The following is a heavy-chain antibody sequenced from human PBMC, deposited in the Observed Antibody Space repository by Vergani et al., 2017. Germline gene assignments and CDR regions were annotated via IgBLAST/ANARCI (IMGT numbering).Heavy chain of an antibody. V-gene: IGHV4-34*01. Sequence: QVQLQQWGAGLLKPSETLSLTCAVYGGSFSGYYWSWIRQPPGKGLEWIGEINHSGSTNSHPSLKSRVTISVDTSKNQFSLKLSSVPAADTAGYYCARDGAYGGGDCYSSSYYYYGMDVWGQGCTVTVSS. D-gene: IGHD2-21*02. CDR3: ARDGAYGGGDCYSSSYYYYGMDV. J-gene: IGHJ6*02. CDR2: INHSGST. CDR1: GGSFSGYY.